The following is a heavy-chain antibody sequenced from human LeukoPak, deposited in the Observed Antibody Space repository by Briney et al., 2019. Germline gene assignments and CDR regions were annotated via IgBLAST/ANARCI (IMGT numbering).Heavy chain of an antibody. CDR2: INPNSGGT. CDR3: VRAQLRITIFGVVTPAFDN. CDR1: GYTYTGYY. J-gene: IGHJ4*02. Sequence: ASVKVSCKAPGYTYTGYYMHWVREAPGQGLEWMGRINPNSGGTNYAQKFQGRVTMTRDTSISTAYMELSRLRSDDTAVYYCVRAQLRITIFGVVTPAFDNWGQGILVTVSS. D-gene: IGHD3-3*01. V-gene: IGHV1-2*06.